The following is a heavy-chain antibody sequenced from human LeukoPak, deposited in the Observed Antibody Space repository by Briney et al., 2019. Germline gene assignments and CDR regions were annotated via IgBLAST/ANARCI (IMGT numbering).Heavy chain of an antibody. Sequence: GCLRPSCSPSGPTLDDYGIRSGRQAPGKGLELVSGIHWNGGSTGYADSVKCRFTITRDNAKTSLYLQMNSLRGEDTALYYCARVRNGYSYDAFDIWGQGTMVTVSS. V-gene: IGHV3-20*04. J-gene: IGHJ3*02. CDR2: IHWNGGST. D-gene: IGHD5-24*01. CDR1: GPTLDDYG. CDR3: ARVRNGYSYDAFDI.